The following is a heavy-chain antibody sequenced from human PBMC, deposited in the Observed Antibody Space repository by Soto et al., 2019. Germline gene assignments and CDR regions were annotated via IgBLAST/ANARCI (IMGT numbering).Heavy chain of an antibody. CDR1: GFTFSSCA. Sequence: EGQLLESGGGLVQPGGSLSLSCAASGFTFSSCAMGWVRQAPGKGLEWVSNIIDSGASTYYADSVKGRFTISRDNSKSTLYLQMNSLRAEDTALYYCAKGRSYYYYYGVDVWGQGTTVTVSS. CDR2: IIDSGAST. J-gene: IGHJ6*02. V-gene: IGHV3-23*01. CDR3: AKGRSYYYYYGVDV.